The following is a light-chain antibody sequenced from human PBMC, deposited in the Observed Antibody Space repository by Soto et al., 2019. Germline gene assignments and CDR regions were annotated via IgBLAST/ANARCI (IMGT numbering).Light chain of an antibody. Sequence: EIVLTQSPGTLSLSPGERATLSCRASQSVSSYYLAWYQQKPGQAPRLLIYGASSRATGIPDRFSGSGSRTDFTLTISRLEPEDFAVYYCQQYGSLWTFGQGTKVEIK. CDR1: QSVSSYY. CDR2: GAS. J-gene: IGKJ1*01. V-gene: IGKV3-20*01. CDR3: QQYGSLWT.